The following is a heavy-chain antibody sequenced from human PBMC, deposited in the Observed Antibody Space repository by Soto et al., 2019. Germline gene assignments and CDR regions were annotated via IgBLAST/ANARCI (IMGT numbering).Heavy chain of an antibody. Sequence: DVQLLESGGGLVQPGGSLRLSCAASGFTFSVFAMSWVRQAPGKGLELVSTISGRGENTYYADSVKGRFTISRDNSKKTLNLQMNSLRGEDTAVYYCAKDRGTGDYGVNAVDIWGQGTMVTVAS. CDR1: GFTFSVFA. J-gene: IGHJ3*02. V-gene: IGHV3-23*01. D-gene: IGHD7-27*01. CDR2: ISGRGENT. CDR3: AKDRGTGDYGVNAVDI.